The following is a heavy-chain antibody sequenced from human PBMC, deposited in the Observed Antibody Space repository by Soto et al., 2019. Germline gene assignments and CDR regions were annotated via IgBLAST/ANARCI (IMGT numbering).Heavy chain of an antibody. V-gene: IGHV3-33*01. Sequence: GGSLRLSCAASGFTFSSYGMHWVRQAPGKGLEWVAVIWYDGSNKYYADSVKGRFTISRDNSKNTLYLQMNSLRAEDTAVYYCARDSVSYDILTGYFDIWGQGTMVTVSS. D-gene: IGHD3-9*01. CDR3: ARDSVSYDILTGYFDI. CDR2: IWYDGSNK. CDR1: GFTFSSYG. J-gene: IGHJ3*02.